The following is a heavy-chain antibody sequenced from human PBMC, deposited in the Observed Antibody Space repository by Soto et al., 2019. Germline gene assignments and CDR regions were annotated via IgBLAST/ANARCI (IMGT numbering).Heavy chain of an antibody. CDR1: GGSISSGGYY. D-gene: IGHD6-13*01. CDR2: IYYSGST. Sequence: QVQLQESGPGLVKPSQTLSLTCTVSGGSISSGGYYWSWIRQHPGKGLEWIGYIYYSGSTYYNPSLKSRVTISVDTSKNQFSLKLSSVTAADTAVYYCARDRMGSSWTSRYLDYWGQGTLVTVSS. V-gene: IGHV4-31*03. CDR3: ARDRMGSSWTSRYLDY. J-gene: IGHJ4*02.